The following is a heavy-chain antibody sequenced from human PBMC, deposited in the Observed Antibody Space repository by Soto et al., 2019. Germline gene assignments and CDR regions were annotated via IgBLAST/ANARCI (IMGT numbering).Heavy chain of an antibody. V-gene: IGHV5-51*01. CDR2: IYPGDSDT. Sequence: PGESLQISCKGSGYSFTSYWIGCVRQMPGKGLEWIGIIYPGDSDTRYSPSFQGQVTISADKSISTAYLQWSSLKASDTAMYYCARQATYYYDSSGYGYYYYYGMEVWGEGTKVTVS. CDR1: GYSFTSYW. CDR3: ARQATYYYDSSGYGYYYYYGMEV. D-gene: IGHD3-22*01. J-gene: IGHJ6*02.